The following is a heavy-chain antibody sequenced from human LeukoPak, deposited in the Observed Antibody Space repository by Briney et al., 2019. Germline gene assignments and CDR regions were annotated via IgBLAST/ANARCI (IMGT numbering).Heavy chain of an antibody. CDR2: ISAYNGNT. CDR3: ARDGGPPSFSRGYSGYDSSVHYDSSGYFYY. J-gene: IGHJ4*02. Sequence: GASVKVSCKASGYTFTSYVISWVRQAPGQGLEWMGWISAYNGNTNYAQKLQGRVTITADKSTSTAYMELSSLRSEDTAVYYCARDGGPPSFSRGYSGYDSSVHYDSSGYFYYWGQGTLVTVSS. D-gene: IGHD5-12*01. CDR1: GYTFTSYV. V-gene: IGHV1-18*01.